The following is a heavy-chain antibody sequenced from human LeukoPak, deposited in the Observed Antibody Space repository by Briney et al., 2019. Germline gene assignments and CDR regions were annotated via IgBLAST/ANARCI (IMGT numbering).Heavy chain of an antibody. V-gene: IGHV3-23*01. CDR3: VKPPRLSIIRGEGMDV. CDR1: GFTFRTYA. D-gene: IGHD3-10*01. CDR2: INSGGDDT. J-gene: IGHJ6*02. Sequence: GGSLRLSCAGSGFTFRTYAMGWVRQAPGKGLEWVSGINSGGDDTYYADSVKGRLTISRDNFKNTLYLQMNSLRAEDTAVYYCVKPPRLSIIRGEGMDVWGQGTTVTVSS.